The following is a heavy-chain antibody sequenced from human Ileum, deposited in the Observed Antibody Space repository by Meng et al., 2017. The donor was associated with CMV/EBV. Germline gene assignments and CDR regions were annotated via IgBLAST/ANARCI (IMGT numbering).Heavy chain of an antibody. CDR1: GFIFTDYY. Sequence: GESLKISCAASGFIFTDYYMNWVRQAPGKGLEWVSYISSDGNTMYYTDSVKGRFTISRDDAKNSLYLQLDSLRVDDTAMYFCAVGRNGWLNLWLPSSWGQGTLVTVSS. V-gene: IGHV3-11*01. CDR2: ISSDGNTM. J-gene: IGHJ4*02. D-gene: IGHD5-18*01. CDR3: AVGRNGWLNLWLPSS.